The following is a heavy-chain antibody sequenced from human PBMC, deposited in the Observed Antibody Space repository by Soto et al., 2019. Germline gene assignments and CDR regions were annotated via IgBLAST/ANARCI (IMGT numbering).Heavy chain of an antibody. J-gene: IGHJ6*02. D-gene: IGHD3-10*01. CDR3: ASGRSYYGSGSSSYYYGMDV. CDR2: IYYSGST. CDR1: GGSISSGGYY. Sequence: LSLTCTVSGGSISSGGYYWSWIRQHPGKGLEWIGYIYYSGSTYYNQSLKSRVTISVDTSKNQFSLKLSSVTAADTAVYYCASGRSYYGSGSSSYYYGMDVWGQGTTVT. V-gene: IGHV4-31*03.